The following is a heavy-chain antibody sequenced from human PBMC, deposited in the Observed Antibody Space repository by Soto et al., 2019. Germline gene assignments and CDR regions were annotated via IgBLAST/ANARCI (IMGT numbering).Heavy chain of an antibody. D-gene: IGHD6-19*01. CDR2: IGTAYDT. J-gene: IGHJ6*03. CDR1: GFTFSTYD. V-gene: IGHV3-13*01. CDR3: ARESIEVASPGHYYSYMDV. Sequence: EVQLVESGGGLVQPGGSLRLSCAASGFTFSTYDMHWVRQATGKGLEWVSAIGTAYDTYYSGSVKGRFTISRENAKNSFYLQMKSMREEDTAVYYCARESIEVASPGHYYSYMDVRGKGTTVTVSS.